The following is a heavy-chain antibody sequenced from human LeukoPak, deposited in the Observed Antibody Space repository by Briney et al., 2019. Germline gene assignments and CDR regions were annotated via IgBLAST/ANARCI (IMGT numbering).Heavy chain of an antibody. Sequence: GGSLRLSCAASGFTFSSHWMHWVRQAPGKGLEWVSSISSSGAGTYYADSVKGRFTISRDNAKNSLYLQMNSLRAEDTAVYYCARVLRYCSSTSCSLDYWGQGTLVTVSS. CDR3: ARVLRYCSSTSCSLDY. CDR1: GFTFSSHW. V-gene: IGHV3-21*01. CDR2: ISSSGAGT. D-gene: IGHD2-2*01. J-gene: IGHJ4*02.